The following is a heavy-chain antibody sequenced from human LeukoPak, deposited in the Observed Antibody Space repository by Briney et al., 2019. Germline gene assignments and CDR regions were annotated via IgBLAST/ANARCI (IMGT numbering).Heavy chain of an antibody. J-gene: IGHJ4*02. CDR1: GYSFPTYW. V-gene: IGHV5-51*01. D-gene: IGHD2-2*03. CDR2: IYPDGSNI. Sequence: KDGESLKISCKGSGYSFPTYWIAWVRQMPGKGLEWMGIIYPDGSNIRYSPSFQGQVTISADKSISTAYLQWSSLKASDTAMYYCARPPSRGYSSSFEYWGQGTLVTVSS. CDR3: ARPPSRGYSSSFEY.